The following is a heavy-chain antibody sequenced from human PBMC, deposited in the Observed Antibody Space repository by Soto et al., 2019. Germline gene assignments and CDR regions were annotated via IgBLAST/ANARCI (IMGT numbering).Heavy chain of an antibody. J-gene: IGHJ6*03. V-gene: IGHV4-34*01. CDR2: INHSGST. CDR1: GGSFSGYY. CDR3: GRVFLYSSPSGRGYYYYMDV. D-gene: IGHD2-2*01. Sequence: SETLSLTCAVYGGSFSGYYWSWIRQPPGKGLEWIGEINHSGSTNYNPSLKSRVTISVDTSKNQFSLKLSSVTAADTAVYYCGRVFLYSSPSGRGYYYYMDVGGKGTRVPVS.